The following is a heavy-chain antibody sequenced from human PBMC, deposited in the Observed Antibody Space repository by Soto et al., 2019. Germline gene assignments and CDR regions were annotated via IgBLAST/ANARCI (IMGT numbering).Heavy chain of an antibody. D-gene: IGHD2-15*01. CDR1: GFTFRTYT. J-gene: IGHJ6*02. CDR2: IRGFSPYT. CDR3: ARDRGYDAHDYYYNAMDV. V-gene: IGHV3-21*01. Sequence: GGSLRLACISSGFTFRTYTMNWVRQAPGKGLEWVSGIRGFSPYTFYAESVRGRFAISRDNAKNSLYLQMNSLRAEDTAVYYCARDRGYDAHDYYYNAMDVWGQGTTVTVSS.